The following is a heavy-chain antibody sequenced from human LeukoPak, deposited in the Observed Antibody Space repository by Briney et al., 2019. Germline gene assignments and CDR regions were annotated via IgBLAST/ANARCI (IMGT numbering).Heavy chain of an antibody. CDR1: GFTFSSYW. V-gene: IGHV3-74*01. CDR2: INSDGSST. Sequence: GGSLRFSCAASGFTFSSYWMHWVRQALGKGLVWVSRINSDGSSTSYADPVKGRFTISRDNAKNTLYLQMNSLRAEDTAVYYCAREQRGFWSGYYPYYYYYMDVWGKGTTVTVSS. D-gene: IGHD3-3*01. CDR3: AREQRGFWSGYYPYYYYYMDV. J-gene: IGHJ6*03.